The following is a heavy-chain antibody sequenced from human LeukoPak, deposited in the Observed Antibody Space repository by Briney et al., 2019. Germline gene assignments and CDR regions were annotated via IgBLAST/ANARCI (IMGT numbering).Heavy chain of an antibody. D-gene: IGHD3-22*01. J-gene: IGHJ4*02. CDR3: ATDREGDPSCYYLV. V-gene: IGHV3-23*01. CDR2: ISANGGGT. Sequence: GGSLRLSCAASGFSFSDYVMTWVRQAPGKGLEWVSSISANGGGTYYADSVKGRFTISSDNSKNTLFLQMNSLRAEDSAVYYCATDREGDPSCYYLVGGQGTLITVSS. CDR1: GFSFSDYV.